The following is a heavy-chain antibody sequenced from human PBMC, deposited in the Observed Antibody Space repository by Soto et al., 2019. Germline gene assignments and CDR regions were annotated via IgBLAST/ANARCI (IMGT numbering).Heavy chain of an antibody. V-gene: IGHV3-21*01. CDR3: TRDASRDSSARGWFDP. D-gene: IGHD6-13*01. CDR1: GFTVRSFT. J-gene: IGHJ5*02. CDR2: ISSNSAYI. Sequence: GGSLRLSCAASGFTVRSFTMNWVRQAPGKGLEWVSTISSNSAYIYYTDALRGRFTISRDNAKNSLHLQMNSLRAEDTAVYYCTRDASRDSSARGWFDPWGPGTLVTVSS.